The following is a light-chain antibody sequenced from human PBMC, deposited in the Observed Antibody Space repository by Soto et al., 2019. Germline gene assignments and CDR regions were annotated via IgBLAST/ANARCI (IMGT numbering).Light chain of an antibody. CDR2: GAS. Sequence: EIVLTQSPGTLSLSPGERATLSCRASQSVSSSYLAWYQQKPGQAPRLLIYGASSRATGIPDRFSGSGSVTDFTLTISRLEPEDFAVYYCQQYGSSPRITFGQGTRLEIK. CDR1: QSVSSSY. CDR3: QQYGSSPRIT. V-gene: IGKV3-20*01. J-gene: IGKJ5*01.